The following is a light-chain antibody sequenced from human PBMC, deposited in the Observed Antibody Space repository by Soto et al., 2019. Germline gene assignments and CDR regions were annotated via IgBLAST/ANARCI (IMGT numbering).Light chain of an antibody. J-gene: IGKJ1*01. CDR3: QQYNNWPLT. Sequence: EIVLTQSPGTLSLSPGERATLSCRASESFTNSYLAWYQQKFGQAPRLLIYGASTRATGIPARFSGSGSGTEFTLTISSLQSEDFAVYYCQQYNNWPLTFGQGTKVEIK. CDR2: GAS. V-gene: IGKV3-15*01. CDR1: ESFTNSY.